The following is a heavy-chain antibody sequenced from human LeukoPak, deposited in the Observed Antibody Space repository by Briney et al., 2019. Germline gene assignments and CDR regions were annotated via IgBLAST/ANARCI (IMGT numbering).Heavy chain of an antibody. CDR1: GGTFSSYA. D-gene: IGHD2-15*01. J-gene: IGHJ6*03. V-gene: IGHV1-69*13. CDR3: ASYSCSGGSCYSEKVNYYYYYMDV. CDR2: IIPIFGTA. Sequence: ASVKVSCKAAGGTFSSYAISWVRQAPGQGLEWMGGIIPIFGTANYAQKFQGRVTITADESTSTACMELSSLRSEDTAVYYCASYSCSGGSCYSEKVNYYYYYMDVWGKGTTVTISS.